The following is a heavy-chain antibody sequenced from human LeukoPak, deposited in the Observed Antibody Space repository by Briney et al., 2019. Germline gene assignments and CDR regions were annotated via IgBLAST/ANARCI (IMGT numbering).Heavy chain of an antibody. D-gene: IGHD3-3*01. Sequence: SETLSLTCAVYGGSFSGYYWSWIRQPPGKGLEWIGEINHSGSTNYNPSLKSRVTISVDTSKNQFSLKLSSVTAADTAVYYCARDHGNYDFWSGYYDYYGMDVWGQGATVTVSS. V-gene: IGHV4-34*01. CDR1: GGSFSGYY. J-gene: IGHJ6*02. CDR2: INHSGST. CDR3: ARDHGNYDFWSGYYDYYGMDV.